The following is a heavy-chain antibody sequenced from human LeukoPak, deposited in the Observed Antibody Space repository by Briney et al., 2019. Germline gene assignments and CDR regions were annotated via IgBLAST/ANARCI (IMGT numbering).Heavy chain of an antibody. Sequence: GRSLRLSCAASGLTFRSLPNHRGAQAPGKGPGGGAVISYDRSNKYYADSVKGRFTISRDNSKNTLYLQMNSLRAEDTAVYYCAREGGSGSYNWFDPWGQGTLVTVSS. V-gene: IGHV3-30*01. J-gene: IGHJ5*02. CDR1: GLTFRSLP. CDR2: ISYDRSNK. CDR3: AREGGSGSYNWFDP. D-gene: IGHD3-10*01.